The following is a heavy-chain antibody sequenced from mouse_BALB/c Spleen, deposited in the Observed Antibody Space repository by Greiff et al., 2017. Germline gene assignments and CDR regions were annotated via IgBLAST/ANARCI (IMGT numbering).Heavy chain of an antibody. J-gene: IGHJ4*01. CDR2: ISTYYGDA. CDR1: GYTFTDYA. V-gene: IGHV1S137*01. D-gene: IGHD1-1*02. Sequence: VQLQQSGAELVRPGVSVKISCKGSGYTFTDYAMHWVKQSHAKSLEWIGVISTYYGDASYNQKFKRKATLTVDKSSSTAYMQLSSLTSEDSAVYYCTIWYHERVRAMDYWGQGTSVTVSS. CDR3: TIWYHERVRAMDY.